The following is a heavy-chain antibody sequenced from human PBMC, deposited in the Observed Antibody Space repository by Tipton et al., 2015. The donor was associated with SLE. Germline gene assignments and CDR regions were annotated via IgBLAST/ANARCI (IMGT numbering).Heavy chain of an antibody. CDR3: ARVLRFLEWLLPLYGHYYYTMDV. CDR1: GGTFSSYA. Sequence: QVQLVQSGPEVKKPGSSVKVSCKASGGTFSSYAISWVRQAPGQGLEWMGGIIPIFGTANYAQKFQGRVTITTDESTSTAYMELSSLRSEDTAVYYCARVLRFLEWLLPLYGHYYYTMDVWGQGTTVTVSS. D-gene: IGHD3-3*01. J-gene: IGHJ6*02. CDR2: IIPIFGTA. V-gene: IGHV1-69*01.